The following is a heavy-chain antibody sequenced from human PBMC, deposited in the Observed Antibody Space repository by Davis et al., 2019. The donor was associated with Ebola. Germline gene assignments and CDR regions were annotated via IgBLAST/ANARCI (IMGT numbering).Heavy chain of an antibody. J-gene: IGHJ4*02. CDR1: GFTFSTYG. D-gene: IGHD3/OR15-3a*01. CDR2: IWSDGGHE. Sequence: PGGSLRLSCTVSGFTFSTYGMHWVRQVPGKGLEWVAVIWSDGGHEWYADSVKGRFTISRDNPTNTLFLEMNSLRVEDTAVYYCARDASLYGHWTGWFDYWGQGTLVTVSS. V-gene: IGHV3-33*02. CDR3: ARDASLYGHWTGWFDY.